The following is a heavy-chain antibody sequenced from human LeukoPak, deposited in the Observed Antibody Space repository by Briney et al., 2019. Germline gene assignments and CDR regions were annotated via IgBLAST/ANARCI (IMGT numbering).Heavy chain of an antibody. CDR2: ISGSAGYT. V-gene: IGHV3-23*01. Sequence: GGSLRLSCAASGFPLRSYSLSWVRQAPGKGLEWVSAISGSAGYTYYADSVKGRFTISRDISKNTLYLQMISLRADYTAVYYCAKEYSGYDFDYWGQGTLVTVSS. J-gene: IGHJ4*02. CDR3: AKEYSGYDFDY. CDR1: GFPLRSYS. D-gene: IGHD5-12*01.